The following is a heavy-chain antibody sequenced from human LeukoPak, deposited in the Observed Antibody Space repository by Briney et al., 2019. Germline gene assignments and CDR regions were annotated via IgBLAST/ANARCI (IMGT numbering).Heavy chain of an antibody. CDR2: FDPEDGET. CDR3: ATAITTSMIIGFDY. CDR1: GYTLTELS. D-gene: IGHD3-22*01. J-gene: IGHJ4*02. V-gene: IGHV1-24*01. Sequence: ASVKVSCKVSGYTLTELSMHWVRQAPGKGLEWMGGFDPEDGETIYAQKFQGRVTMTEDTSTDTAYMELSSLRSEDTAVYYCATAITTSMIIGFDYWGQGTLVTVS.